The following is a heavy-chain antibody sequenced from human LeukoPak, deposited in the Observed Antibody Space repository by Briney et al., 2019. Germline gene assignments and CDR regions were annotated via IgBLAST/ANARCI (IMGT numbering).Heavy chain of an antibody. D-gene: IGHD2-2*01. CDR2: IYKDGST. CDR1: GFTVSSHY. J-gene: IGHJ4*02. Sequence: GGSLRLSCAASGFTVSSHYMSWVRQAPGKGLEWVSVIYKDGSTYYAEFVKGRFPISRDSSKNTLFLQMISLRAEDTAVYYCARGGVRDCSSTSCYHDWGQGTLVTVSS. CDR3: ARGGVRDCSSTSCYHD. V-gene: IGHV3-66*01.